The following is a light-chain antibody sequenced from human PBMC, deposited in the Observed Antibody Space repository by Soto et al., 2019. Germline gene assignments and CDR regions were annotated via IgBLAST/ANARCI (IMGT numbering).Light chain of an antibody. CDR3: SSYAGSNNYVV. CDR2: EVS. V-gene: IGLV2-8*01. CDR1: SSDVGAYNF. Sequence: QSVLTQPPSASGSPGQSVTISCTGTSSDVGAYNFVSWYRQHPGKAPKLIIYEVSKRPSGVPDRFSGSKSGNTASLTVSGLQAEDEADYYCSSYAGSNNYVVFGGGTKLTVL. J-gene: IGLJ2*01.